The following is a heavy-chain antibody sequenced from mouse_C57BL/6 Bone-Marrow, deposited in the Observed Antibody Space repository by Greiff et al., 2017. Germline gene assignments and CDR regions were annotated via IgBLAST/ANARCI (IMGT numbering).Heavy chain of an antibody. CDR1: GYTFTSYW. CDR3: AREGRYYGNYYAMDY. J-gene: IGHJ4*01. Sequence: VQLQQPGTELVKPGASVKLSCKASGYTFTSYWMHWVKQRPGQGLEWIGNINPSNGGTNYNEKFKSKATLTVDKSSSTAYMQLSSLTSEDSAVYYYAREGRYYGNYYAMDYWGQGTSVTVSS. CDR2: INPSNGGT. D-gene: IGHD2-1*01. V-gene: IGHV1-53*01.